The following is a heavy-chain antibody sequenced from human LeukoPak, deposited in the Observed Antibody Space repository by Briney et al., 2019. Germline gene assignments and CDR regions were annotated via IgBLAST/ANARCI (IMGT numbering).Heavy chain of an antibody. V-gene: IGHV3-48*02. Sequence: PGGSLRLSCTASGFIFSTYKMTWVRQAPGKGLEWLSDISDSGSTTNYANSVKGRFTISRDNAQNSLFLQMNSLRDDDTAVYYCARSITLIRGATLPIDYRGLGSLVTVSS. D-gene: IGHD3-10*01. J-gene: IGHJ4*02. CDR3: ARSITLIRGATLPIDY. CDR2: ISDSGSTT. CDR1: GFIFSTYK.